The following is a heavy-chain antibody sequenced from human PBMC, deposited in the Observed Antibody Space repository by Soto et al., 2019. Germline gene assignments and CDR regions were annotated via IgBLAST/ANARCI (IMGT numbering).Heavy chain of an antibody. CDR1: GYTLAELS. CDR2: LDPEDGET. J-gene: IGHJ4*02. V-gene: IGHV1-24*01. Sequence: VPLVQSGAEVKKPGASVKVSCKVSGYTLAELSMHWVRQAPGKGLEWMGGLDPEDGETVYAQKFQVRLTMAEDTSTDTAYMELSSLTSEDTAFYYCAADMVNVLTSYPPLGYWGQGTLVTVSS. D-gene: IGHD3-9*01. CDR3: AADMVNVLTSYPPLGY.